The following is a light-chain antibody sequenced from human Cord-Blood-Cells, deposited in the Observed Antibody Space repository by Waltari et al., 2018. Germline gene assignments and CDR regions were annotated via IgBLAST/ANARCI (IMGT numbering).Light chain of an antibody. J-gene: IGLJ2*01. CDR3: QTWGTGIQVV. CDR2: LNSDGSH. V-gene: IGLV4-69*01. Sequence: QLVLTQSPSASASLGASVKXTCTLSXXXXXXXXXXXXXPPEKGPWVLMKLNSDGSHSKGDGIPDRFSGSSSGAARYLTISSLQSEDEADYYCQTWGTGIQVVFGGGTKLTVL. CDR1: XXXXXXX.